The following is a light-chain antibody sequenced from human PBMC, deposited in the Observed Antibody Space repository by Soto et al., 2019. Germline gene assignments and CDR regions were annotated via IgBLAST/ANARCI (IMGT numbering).Light chain of an antibody. J-gene: IGKJ5*01. Sequence: EIVLTQSPGTLSLFPGERATLSCRASQSLTTRYLAWYQKKPGPAPRLIIYAASSRATGIPDSFSGSGSGKAFTPIIIRLERVAFAVYSCQKYGSSTTFGQGTRLEIK. CDR1: QSLTTRY. V-gene: IGKV3-20*01. CDR2: AAS. CDR3: QKYGSSTT.